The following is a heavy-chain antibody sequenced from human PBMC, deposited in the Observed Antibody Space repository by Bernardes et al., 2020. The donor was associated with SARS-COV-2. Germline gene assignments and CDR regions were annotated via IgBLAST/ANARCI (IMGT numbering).Heavy chain of an antibody. V-gene: IGHV3-23*01. D-gene: IGHD3-16*01. Sequence: GSLRLSCAASGFAFDDYDMNWVRQTPGKGLEWVSLISGSGYATHYADSVRGRFTISRDNSKHIVYLQMYNLRAEDTALYYCAKGLTALDVWGQGTTVTVSS. CDR3: AKGLTALDV. J-gene: IGHJ6*01. CDR1: GFAFDDYD. CDR2: ISGSGYAT.